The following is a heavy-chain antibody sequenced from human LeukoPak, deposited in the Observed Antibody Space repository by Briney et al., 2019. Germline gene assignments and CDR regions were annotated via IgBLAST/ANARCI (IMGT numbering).Heavy chain of an antibody. D-gene: IGHD5-12*01. CDR3: ARAYSGYDFQVDY. Sequence: ASVKVSCKASGYTFTGYYMHWVRQAPGQGLEWMGRTNPNSGGTNYAQKFQGRVTMTRDTSISTAYMELSRLRSDDTAVYYCARAYSGYDFQVDYWGQGTLVTVSS. V-gene: IGHV1-2*06. J-gene: IGHJ4*02. CDR2: TNPNSGGT. CDR1: GYTFTGYY.